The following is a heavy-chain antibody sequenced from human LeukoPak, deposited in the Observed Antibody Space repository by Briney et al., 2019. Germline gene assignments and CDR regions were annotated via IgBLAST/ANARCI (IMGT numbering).Heavy chain of an antibody. V-gene: IGHV4-34*01. CDR1: GGSFSGYY. CDR3: ARGGGPEYYDILTGYCLFDY. D-gene: IGHD3-9*01. CDR2: INHSGST. Sequence: SETLSLTCAVYGGSFSGYYWSWIRQPPGKGLEWIGEINHSGSTNYNPSLKSRVTISVDTSKNQFSLKLSSVTAADTAVYYCARGGGPEYYDILTGYCLFDYWGQGTLDTVSS. J-gene: IGHJ4*02.